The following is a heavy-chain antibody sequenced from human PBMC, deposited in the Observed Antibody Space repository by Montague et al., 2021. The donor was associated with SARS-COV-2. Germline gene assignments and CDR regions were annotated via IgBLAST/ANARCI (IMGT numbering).Heavy chain of an antibody. CDR1: GFTFSSYG. D-gene: IGHD3-9*01. CDR3: AKDRTYYDILTGYYPRRSYYYYYGMDV. CDR2: ISYDGSNK. V-gene: IGHV3-30*18. J-gene: IGHJ6*02. Sequence: SLRLSCAASGFTFSSYGMHWVRQAPGKGLEWVAVISYDGSNKYYADSVKGRFTISRDNSKNTLYPQMNSLRAEDTAVYYCAKDRTYYDILTGYYPRRSYYYYYGMDVWGQGTTVTVSS.